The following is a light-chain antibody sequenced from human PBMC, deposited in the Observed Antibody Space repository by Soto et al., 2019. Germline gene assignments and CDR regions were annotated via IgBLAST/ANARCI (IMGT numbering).Light chain of an antibody. V-gene: IGLV2-23*02. CDR2: EVS. CDR3: CSYAGSSTWV. Sequence: QSALTQPASVSGSPGQSITISCTGTSSDVGSYNLVSWYQQRPGKAPKLMIYEVSKRPSGVSNRFSGSKSGNTASLTISGLQAEDEADYSCCSYAGSSTWVFGGG. J-gene: IGLJ3*02. CDR1: SSDVGSYNL.